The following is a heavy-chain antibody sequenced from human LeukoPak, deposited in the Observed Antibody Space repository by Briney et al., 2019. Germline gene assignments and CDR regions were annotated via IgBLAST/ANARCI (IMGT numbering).Heavy chain of an antibody. D-gene: IGHD3-3*01. CDR3: ARHPDEDDFWSGYVDY. V-gene: IGHV5-51*01. J-gene: IGHJ4*02. CDR2: IYPGDSDT. Sequence: GAALQISCKGSGYTFSSYWIGWVRQMPGKGLEWMGIIYPGDSDTRYSPSFQGQVTISADKSISTPYLQWSSLKASDTAMYYCARHPDEDDFWSGYVDYWGQGTLVTVSS. CDR1: GYTFSSYW.